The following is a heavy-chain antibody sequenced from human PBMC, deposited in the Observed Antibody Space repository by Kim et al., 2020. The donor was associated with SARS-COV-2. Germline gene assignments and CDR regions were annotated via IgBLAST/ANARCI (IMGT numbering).Heavy chain of an antibody. V-gene: IGHV4-59*08. D-gene: IGHD1-1*01. Sequence: SETLSLTCTVSSGSISSHYWSWIRQPPGMGLEWIGYIYYSGTTNYNSSLKSRVTISVDTSKNQFSLKLSSVTAADTAVYYCARQVWNYYMDVWGKGTTVTVSS. CDR1: SGSISSHY. J-gene: IGHJ6*03. CDR2: IYYSGTT. CDR3: ARQVWNYYMDV.